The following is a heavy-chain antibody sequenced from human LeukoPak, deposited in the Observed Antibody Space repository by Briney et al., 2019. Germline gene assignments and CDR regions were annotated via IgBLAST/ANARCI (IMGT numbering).Heavy chain of an antibody. CDR1: GYTFTSYG. Sequence: GASVKVSCKASGYTFTSYGISWVRQAPGQGLEWMGWISAYNGNTNYAQKVQGRVTMTRNTSISTAYMELSSLRSEDTAVYYCARGKGRITMVRGVISYYYMDVWGKGTTVTVSS. D-gene: IGHD3-10*01. J-gene: IGHJ6*03. CDR3: ARGKGRITMVRGVISYYYMDV. CDR2: ISAYNGNT. V-gene: IGHV1-18*01.